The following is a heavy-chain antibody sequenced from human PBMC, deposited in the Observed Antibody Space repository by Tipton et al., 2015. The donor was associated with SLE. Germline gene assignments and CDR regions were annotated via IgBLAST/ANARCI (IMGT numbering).Heavy chain of an antibody. CDR2: IHHSGGT. CDR3: VRESGSGWPMDY. V-gene: IGHV4-34*01. CDR1: GGSFSGYY. J-gene: IGHJ4*02. Sequence: TLSLTCAVYGGSFSGYYWSWIRQPPGKGLEWIGDIHHSGGTKYSPSLESRVTMSVDTSKNDVSPHLTSATAADTAVYYCVRESGSGWPMDYWGQGTLVTVSS. D-gene: IGHD6-19*01.